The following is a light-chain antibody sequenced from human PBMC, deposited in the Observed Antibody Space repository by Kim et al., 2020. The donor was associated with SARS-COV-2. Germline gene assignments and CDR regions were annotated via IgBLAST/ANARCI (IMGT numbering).Light chain of an antibody. V-gene: IGLV1-47*02. CDR3: AAWDDSLSGYV. CDR1: SSNNGTNY. Sequence: GQRVTISCSRSSSNNGTNYVYWYQQLPGTAPKLLIYGDNQRPSGVPDRFSGSKSGTSASLAISGLRSEDEADYYCAAWDDSLSGYVFGTGTKVTVL. CDR2: GDN. J-gene: IGLJ1*01.